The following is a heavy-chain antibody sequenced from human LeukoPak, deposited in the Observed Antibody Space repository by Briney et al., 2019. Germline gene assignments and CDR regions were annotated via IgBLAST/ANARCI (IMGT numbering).Heavy chain of an antibody. D-gene: IGHD3-10*01. CDR2: INLNGVIT. CDR1: GFTFYDYG. J-gene: IGHJ6*02. CDR3: ARDLVMLRGVTLGIAGLHYYYGMDV. V-gene: IGHV3-20*01. Sequence: GGSLRLSCADSGFTFYDYGMRWVRQAPGKGLECVSHINLNGVITHYADSVKGRFTISRDNAKNSLYLQMNSLRAEDPALYHCARDLVMLRGVTLGIAGLHYYYGMDVWGQGTTVTVSS.